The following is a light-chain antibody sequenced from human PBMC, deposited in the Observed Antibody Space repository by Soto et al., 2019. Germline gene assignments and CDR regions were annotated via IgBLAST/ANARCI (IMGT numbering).Light chain of an antibody. V-gene: IGLV1-51*01. Sequence: QSVLTQPPSVSAAPGQKVTISCSGSSSNIGCNPVSWYQQLPGTAPKLLIYDDNKRPSGIPDRFSGSKSGTSATLGITGFQTGDEADYYCGSWDSSLSAYVFGTGTKVTVL. CDR1: SSNIGCNP. CDR2: DDN. CDR3: GSWDSSLSAYV. J-gene: IGLJ1*01.